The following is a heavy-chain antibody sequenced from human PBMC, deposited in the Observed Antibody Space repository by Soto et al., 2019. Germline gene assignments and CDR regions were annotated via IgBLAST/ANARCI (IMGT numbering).Heavy chain of an antibody. V-gene: IGHV1-46*01. J-gene: IGHJ5*02. CDR3: ARDRPHGRLEP. CDR1: GYTFRDNY. Sequence: QVQLVQSGADVKEPGASVKVSCKASGYTFRDNYIQGVRQAPGQGLEWVAMISPADGATRYAEKLQGRVVLTLDVSTTTVYMEMRSLMPDDTAFYYCARDRPHGRLEPWGQGTLVTVSS. CDR2: ISPADGAT.